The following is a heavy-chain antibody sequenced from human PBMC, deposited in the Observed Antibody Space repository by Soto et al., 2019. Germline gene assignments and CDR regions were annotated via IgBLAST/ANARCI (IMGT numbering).Heavy chain of an antibody. CDR2: IKSKTDGGTT. CDR1: GFTFSNAW. Sequence: GGSLRLSCAASGFTFSNAWMSWVRQAPGKGLEWVGRIKSKTDGGTTDYAAPVKGRFTISRDDSKKTLYLQMNSLKTEDTAVYYCTTDPSTVSAEYFQHWGQGTLVTVSS. J-gene: IGHJ1*01. V-gene: IGHV3-15*01. CDR3: TTDPSTVSAEYFQH. D-gene: IGHD4-17*01.